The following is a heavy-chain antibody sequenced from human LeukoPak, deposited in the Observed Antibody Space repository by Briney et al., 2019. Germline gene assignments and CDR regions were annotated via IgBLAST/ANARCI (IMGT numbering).Heavy chain of an antibody. V-gene: IGHV3-30-3*01. CDR2: ISYDGSNK. J-gene: IGHJ4*02. Sequence: GGSLRLSCAASGLTFSSYAMHWVRQAPGKGLEWVAVISYDGSNKYYADSVKGRFTISRDNSKNTLYLQMNSLRAEDTAVYYCARARDRRQPFDYWGQGTLVTVSS. D-gene: IGHD1-14*01. CDR1: GLTFSSYA. CDR3: ARARDRRQPFDY.